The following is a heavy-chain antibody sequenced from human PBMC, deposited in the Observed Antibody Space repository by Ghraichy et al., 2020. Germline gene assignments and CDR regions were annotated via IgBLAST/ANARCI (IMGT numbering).Heavy chain of an antibody. Sequence: ESLSLTCTVSGGSISSYYWSWIRQPAGKGLEWIGRIYTSGSTNYNPSLKSRVTMSVDTSKNQFSLKLSSVTAADTAVYYCARVRDDYGDYEDYYYGMDVWGQGTTVTVSS. CDR1: GGSISSYY. CDR3: ARVRDDYGDYEDYYYGMDV. V-gene: IGHV4-4*07. J-gene: IGHJ6*02. D-gene: IGHD4-17*01. CDR2: IYTSGST.